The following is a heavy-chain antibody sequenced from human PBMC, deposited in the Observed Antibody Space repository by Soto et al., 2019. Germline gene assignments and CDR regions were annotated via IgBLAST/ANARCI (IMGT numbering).Heavy chain of an antibody. Sequence: GGSLRLSCAASGFTFSSYGMHWVRQAPGKGLEWVAVISYDGSNKYYADSVKGRFTISRDNSKNTLYLQMNSLRAEDTAVYYCAKEGLHSGSYRAQAGWFDPWGQGTLVTVSS. J-gene: IGHJ5*02. CDR2: ISYDGSNK. CDR1: GFTFSSYG. CDR3: AKEGLHSGSYRAQAGWFDP. V-gene: IGHV3-30*18. D-gene: IGHD1-26*01.